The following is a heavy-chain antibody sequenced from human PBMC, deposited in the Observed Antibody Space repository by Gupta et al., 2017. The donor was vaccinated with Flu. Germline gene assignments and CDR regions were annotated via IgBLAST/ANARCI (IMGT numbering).Heavy chain of an antibody. CDR3: ARIHTTSFGVVIIDY. Sequence: QVTLKESGPVLVKPTETLTLTCTVSGFSLSNARMGVSWIRQPPGKALEWLAHIFSNDEKSYSTSLKSRLTISKDTSKSKVVLTMTKMDAVETATYYCARIHTTSFGVVIIDYGGQGTLVTVSS. J-gene: IGHJ4*02. CDR1: GFSLSNARMG. D-gene: IGHD3-3*01. V-gene: IGHV2-26*01. CDR2: IFSNDEK.